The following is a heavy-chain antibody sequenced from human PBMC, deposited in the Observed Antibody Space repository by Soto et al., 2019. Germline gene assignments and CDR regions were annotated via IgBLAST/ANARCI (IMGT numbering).Heavy chain of an antibody. D-gene: IGHD3-10*01. CDR3: ARSESLDC. J-gene: IGHJ4*02. V-gene: IGHV1-3*01. CDR1: GGTFSSYT. CDR2: INAGNGDT. Sequence: ASVKVSCKASGGTFSSYTISWVRQAPGQGLEWMGWINAGNGDTKYSQKFQGRVTITRDTSASTVYMELRSLTFEDTAVYYCARSESLDCWGQGTLVTVSS.